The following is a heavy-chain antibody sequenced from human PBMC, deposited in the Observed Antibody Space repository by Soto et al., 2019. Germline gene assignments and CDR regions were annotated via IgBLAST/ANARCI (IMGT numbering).Heavy chain of an antibody. CDR3: ARQDTTLNWFDP. Sequence: SETLSLTCTVSGGSISSSSYYWGWIRQPPGKGLEWMGSVYGRGSTYCNPSLKSRVTISVDMSKNQFSLKLRSVTPAPTAVYYCARQDTTLNWFDPWGQGHLVTVSS. V-gene: IGHV4-39*01. CDR1: GGSISSSSYY. D-gene: IGHD1-26*01. J-gene: IGHJ5*02. CDR2: VYGRGST.